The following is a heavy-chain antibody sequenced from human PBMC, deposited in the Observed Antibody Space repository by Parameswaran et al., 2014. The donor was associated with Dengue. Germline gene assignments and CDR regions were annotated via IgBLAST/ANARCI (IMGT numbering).Heavy chain of an antibody. CDR2: ISYDGSNK. V-gene: IGHV3-30-3*01. J-gene: IGHJ4*02. CDR3: ARSGYSYNWNYSPNFDY. D-gene: IGHD1-7*01. Sequence: VRQAPGKGLEWVAVISYDGSNKYYADSVKGRFTISRDNSKNTLYLQMNSLRAEDTAVYYCARSGYSYNWNYSPNFDYWAREPWSPSPQ.